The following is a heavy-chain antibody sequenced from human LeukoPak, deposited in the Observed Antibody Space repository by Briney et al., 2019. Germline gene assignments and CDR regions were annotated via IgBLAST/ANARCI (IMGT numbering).Heavy chain of an antibody. CDR2: ISSSSSSYI. CDR1: GFTFSSYS. CDR3: ARDTTPDTVTTGWFDP. D-gene: IGHD4-11*01. J-gene: IGHJ5*02. Sequence: GGSLRLSCAASGFTFSSYSMNWVRQAPGKGLEWVSSISSSSSSYIYYADSVKGRFTISRDNAKNSLYLQMNSLRAEDTAVYYCARDTTPDTVTTGWFDPWGQGTLVTVSS. V-gene: IGHV3-21*01.